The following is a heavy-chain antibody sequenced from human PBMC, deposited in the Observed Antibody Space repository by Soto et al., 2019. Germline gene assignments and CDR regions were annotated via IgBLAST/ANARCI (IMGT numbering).Heavy chain of an antibody. Sequence: QVHLQQWGAGLLKPSETLSLTCAVNGGAFNGYYWTWIRQSPGKGLQWIGEINHSGTVDYNPSLKSRVTFSIDSSKKQFSLTLTSVTAADTAVYYCARAGAALVRGIIGGVDYWGQGTLVTASS. CDR2: INHSGTV. D-gene: IGHD3-10*01. CDR1: GGAFNGYY. CDR3: ARAGAALVRGIIGGVDY. J-gene: IGHJ4*02. V-gene: IGHV4-34*01.